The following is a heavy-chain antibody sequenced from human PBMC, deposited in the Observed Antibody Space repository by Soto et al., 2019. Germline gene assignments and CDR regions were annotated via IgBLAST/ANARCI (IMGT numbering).Heavy chain of an antibody. CDR1: GYTFTSYA. CDR3: AREGSIAARPAWFDP. J-gene: IGHJ5*02. Sequence: XSVKVSCKASGYTFTSYAMHWVRQAPGQRLEWMGWINAGNGNTKYSQKFQGRVTITRDTSASTAYMELSSLRSEDTAVYYCAREGSIAARPAWFDPWGQGTLVTVSS. D-gene: IGHD6-6*01. V-gene: IGHV1-3*01. CDR2: INAGNGNT.